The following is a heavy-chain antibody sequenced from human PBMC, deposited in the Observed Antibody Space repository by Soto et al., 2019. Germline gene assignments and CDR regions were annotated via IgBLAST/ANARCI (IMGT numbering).Heavy chain of an antibody. CDR3: VKARSGWYLYYFDY. CDR2: ISGSGGNT. Sequence: DVKLLESGGGLVQPGGSLRLXCXXXGFIFNNYAMNWVRQAPGKGLEWVSGISGSGGNTYYADSVKGRFAISRGKSNNTLYLKLSSLKAEDTAVYYCVKARSGWYLYYFDYWGQGTRVTVSS. J-gene: IGHJ4*02. CDR1: GFIFNNYA. V-gene: IGHV3-23*01. D-gene: IGHD6-19*01.